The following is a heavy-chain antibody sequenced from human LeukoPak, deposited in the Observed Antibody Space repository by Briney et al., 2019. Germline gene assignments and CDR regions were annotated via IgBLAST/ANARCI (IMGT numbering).Heavy chain of an antibody. Sequence: SETLSLTCSASGASISSSSYYWGWIRQPPGKGLEWIGSIHYTGSTYYNPSLKSRVTISVDTSKNQFSLKLSSVTAADTAVYYCARGGQEGYNYPYFDSWDQGTLVTVSS. J-gene: IGHJ4*02. V-gene: IGHV4-39*01. D-gene: IGHD5-24*01. CDR1: GASISSSSYY. CDR3: ARGGQEGYNYPYFDS. CDR2: IHYTGST.